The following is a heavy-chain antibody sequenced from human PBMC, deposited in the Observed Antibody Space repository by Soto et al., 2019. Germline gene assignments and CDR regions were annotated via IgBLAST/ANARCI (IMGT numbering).Heavy chain of an antibody. CDR3: ARTPSDVLVVADAIRDIRWFDS. J-gene: IGHJ5*01. Sequence: PXETLSLTAPVSGGSVSSACYYWSWIRQHPGKVLEWSGYIYYSGSTHYNPSLKSRVTISVDTSKNQFSLNLSSVNAADTDVYYCARTPSDVLVVADAIRDIRWFDSWGQGTLVTVSS. CDR2: IYYSGST. V-gene: IGHV4-31*03. CDR1: GGSVSSACYY. D-gene: IGHD2-15*01.